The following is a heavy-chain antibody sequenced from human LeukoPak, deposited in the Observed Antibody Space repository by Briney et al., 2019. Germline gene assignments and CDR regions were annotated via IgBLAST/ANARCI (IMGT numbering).Heavy chain of an antibody. D-gene: IGHD1-1*01. CDR1: GFTFTTSL. CDR2: IEQDGSEK. J-gene: IGHJ3*02. V-gene: IGHV3-7*03. CDR3: AKELIIQPTGTVAFDI. Sequence: PGGSLRLSCAASGFTFTTSLMSWVRQAPGKGLEWVANIEQDGSEKYYVDSVKGRFTISRDSAKNSLYLQMNSLRAEDTAVYFCAKELIIQPTGTVAFDIWGQGTMVTVSS.